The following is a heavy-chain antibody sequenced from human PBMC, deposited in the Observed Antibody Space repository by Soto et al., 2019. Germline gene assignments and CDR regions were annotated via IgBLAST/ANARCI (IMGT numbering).Heavy chain of an antibody. Sequence: SGPTLVNPTEPLTLTCTVSGFSLSNARMGVSWIRQPPGKALEWLAHIFSNDEKSYSTSLKSRLTISKDTSKSQVVLTMTNMDPVDTATYYCARIDSSGWYTFDPWGQGTLVTVSS. D-gene: IGHD6-19*01. J-gene: IGHJ5*02. V-gene: IGHV2-26*01. CDR1: GFSLSNARMG. CDR3: ARIDSSGWYTFDP. CDR2: IFSNDEK.